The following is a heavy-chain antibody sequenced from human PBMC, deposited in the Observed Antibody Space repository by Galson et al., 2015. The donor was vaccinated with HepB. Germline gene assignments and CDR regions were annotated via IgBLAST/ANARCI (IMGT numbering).Heavy chain of an antibody. CDR1: GFTFSSYG. V-gene: IGHV3-33*01. Sequence: SLRLSCAASGFTFSSYGMHWVRQAPGKGLEWVAVIWYDGSNKYYADSVKGRFTISRDNSKNTLYLQMNSLRAEDTAVYYCARDPGSYSLAAFDIWGQGTMVTVSS. D-gene: IGHD1-26*01. CDR3: ARDPGSYSLAAFDI. J-gene: IGHJ3*02. CDR2: IWYDGSNK.